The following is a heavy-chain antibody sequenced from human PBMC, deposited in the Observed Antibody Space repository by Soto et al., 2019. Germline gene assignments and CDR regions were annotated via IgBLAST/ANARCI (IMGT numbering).Heavy chain of an antibody. CDR1: GFAFSNYE. CDR2: ISLSGSTI. V-gene: IGHV3-48*03. D-gene: IGHD3-3*02. CDR3: ARESFSASPNFFDY. Sequence: GGSLRLSCAASGFAFSNYEMNWVRQSPGKGLEWVSYISLSGSTIYYADSVKGRFTISRDDAKNSLYLQMDSLRADDTAVYYCARESFSASPNFFDYWGQGTLVTVSS. J-gene: IGHJ4*02.